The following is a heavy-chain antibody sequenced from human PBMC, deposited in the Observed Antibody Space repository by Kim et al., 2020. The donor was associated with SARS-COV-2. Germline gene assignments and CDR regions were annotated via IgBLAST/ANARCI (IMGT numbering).Heavy chain of an antibody. V-gene: IGHV1-46*01. D-gene: IGHD5-12*01. CDR2: RT. CDR3: ARGMVATLDY. Sequence: RTSYAQKFQGSVAMTRDTSTSTVYMELSSLRSEETAVYYCARGMVATLDYWGQGTLVTVSS. J-gene: IGHJ4*02.